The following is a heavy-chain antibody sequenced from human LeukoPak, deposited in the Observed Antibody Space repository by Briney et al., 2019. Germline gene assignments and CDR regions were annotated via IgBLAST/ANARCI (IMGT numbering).Heavy chain of an antibody. V-gene: IGHV4-39*07. J-gene: IGHJ3*02. CDR3: ARGDSGSYLGAFDI. CDR2: IYYSGST. CDR1: GGSISSSSYY. D-gene: IGHD1-26*01. Sequence: KTSETLSLTCTVSGGSISSSSYYWGCIRQPPGKGLEWIGSIYYSGSTYYNPSLKSRVTISVDTSKNQFSLKLSSVTAADTAVYYCARGDSGSYLGAFDIWGQGTMVTVSS.